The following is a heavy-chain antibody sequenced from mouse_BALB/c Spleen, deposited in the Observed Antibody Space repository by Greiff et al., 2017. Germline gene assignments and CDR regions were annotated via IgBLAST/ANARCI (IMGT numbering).Heavy chain of an antibody. D-gene: IGHD2-1*01. V-gene: IGHV5-6-3*01. CDR2: INSNGGST. CDR1: GFTFSSYG. J-gene: IGHJ2*01. Sequence: EVKLVESGGGLVQPGGSLKLSCAASGFTFSSYGMSWVRQTPDKRLELVATINSNGGSTYYPDSVKGRFTISRDNAKNTLYLQMSSLKSEDTAMDYGARYGNVLDYFEGWGQGTTLTVSS. CDR3: ARYGNVLDYFEG.